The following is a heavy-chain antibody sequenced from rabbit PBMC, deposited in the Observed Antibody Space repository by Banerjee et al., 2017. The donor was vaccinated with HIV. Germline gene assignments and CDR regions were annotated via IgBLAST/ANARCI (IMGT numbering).Heavy chain of an antibody. V-gene: IGHV1S45*01. CDR1: GSDISSYYY. Sequence: QEQLEESGGDLVKPEGTLTLTCTASGSDISSYYYIYWVRQAPGKGLEWIACIYGGSTGDTYYASWAKGRFAISSHNAQNTVSLQLNSLTAADTATYFCARDAGGDGYSNDLWGQGT. D-gene: IGHD7-1*01. CDR2: IYGGSTGDT. CDR3: ARDAGGDGYSNDL. J-gene: IGHJ4*01.